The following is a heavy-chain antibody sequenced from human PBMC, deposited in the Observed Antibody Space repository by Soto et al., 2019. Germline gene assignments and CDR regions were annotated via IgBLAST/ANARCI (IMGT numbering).Heavy chain of an antibody. CDR2: ISGSGGST. CDR3: AKDPRDIVVVPAAIPPPWWFEP. Sequence: GGSLRLSCAASGFTFSSYAMSWVSQAPGKGLEWVSAISGSGGSTYYADSVKGRFTISRDNSKNTLYLQMNSLRAEDTAVYYCAKDPRDIVVVPAAIPPPWWFEPWGQGTLVTVSS. V-gene: IGHV3-23*01. J-gene: IGHJ5*02. D-gene: IGHD2-2*02. CDR1: GFTFSSYA.